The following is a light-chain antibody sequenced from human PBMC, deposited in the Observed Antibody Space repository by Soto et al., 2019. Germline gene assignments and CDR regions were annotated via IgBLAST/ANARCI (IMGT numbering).Light chain of an antibody. CDR3: HQYGTFPIT. V-gene: IGKV3-20*01. CDR1: QSVSHY. CDR2: GAS. J-gene: IGKJ5*01. Sequence: EIVLTQSPATLSLSPGERATLSCRASQSVSHYLVWYQQKPGQAPRLLISGASSRAAGISDKFSGSGSGTDFTLTISRLEPEDFAVYFCHQYGTFPITFGQGTRLEIK.